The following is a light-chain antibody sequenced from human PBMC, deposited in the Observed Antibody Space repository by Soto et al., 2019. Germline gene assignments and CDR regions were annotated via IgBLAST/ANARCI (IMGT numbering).Light chain of an antibody. CDR2: QTS. V-gene: IGKV3D-11*01. CDR1: QYINTG. Sequence: EIVLTQSPATLSSFPGDRVTLSCRASQYINTGLAWYQHRPGQAPRLLIYQTSIRAAGIPARFSASGTGTDFTLTISDVQPEDFAVYYCQQYGRSPLGVTFGGGTKVDIK. CDR3: QQYGRSPLGVT. J-gene: IGKJ4*01.